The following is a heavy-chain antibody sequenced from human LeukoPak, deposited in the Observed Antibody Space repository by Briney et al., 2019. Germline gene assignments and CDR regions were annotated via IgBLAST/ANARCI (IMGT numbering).Heavy chain of an antibody. J-gene: IGHJ4*02. CDR2: IYYSGTN. Sequence: PSETLSLTCAVSGLSINNYYWSWIRQPPGKALEWIGYIYYSGTNNYNPSLQSRATIAKDTSKNQFSLQLTSVTAADTAVYFCAGSVLTVNFDYWGQGILVTVSS. CDR1: GLSINNYY. CDR3: AGSVLTVNFDY. D-gene: IGHD3-9*01. V-gene: IGHV4-59*01.